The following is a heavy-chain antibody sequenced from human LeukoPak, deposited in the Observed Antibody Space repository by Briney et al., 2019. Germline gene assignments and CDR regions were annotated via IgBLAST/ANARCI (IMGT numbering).Heavy chain of an antibody. D-gene: IGHD3-3*02. CDR3: AKGSDEGISGIDY. V-gene: IGHV3-9*01. Sequence: GGSLRLSCAVSGFTFSSYAMSWARQAPGKGLEWVSGISWNSGSIGYADSVKGRFTISRDNAKNSLYLQMNSLRAEDTALYYCAKGSDEGISGIDYWGQGTLVTVSS. CDR2: ISWNSGSI. CDR1: GFTFSSYA. J-gene: IGHJ4*02.